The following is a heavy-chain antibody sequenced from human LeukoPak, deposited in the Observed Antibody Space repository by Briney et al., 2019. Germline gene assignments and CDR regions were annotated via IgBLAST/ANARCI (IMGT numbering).Heavy chain of an antibody. V-gene: IGHV3-64*04. CDR3: ARHSSSWYFAFDI. Sequence: PGGSLRLSCSASGFTFSSYAMHWVRQAPGKGLEYVSAISSNGGSTYYADSVKGRFTISSDNSKNTLYLQMNSLRAEDTAVYYCARHSSSWYFAFDIWGQGTMVTVSS. J-gene: IGHJ3*02. CDR2: ISSNGGST. CDR1: GFTFSSYA. D-gene: IGHD6-13*01.